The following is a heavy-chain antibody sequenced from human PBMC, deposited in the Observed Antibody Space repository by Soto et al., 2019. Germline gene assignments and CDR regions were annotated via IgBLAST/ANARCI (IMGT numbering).Heavy chain of an antibody. V-gene: IGHV5-51*01. CDR2: IYPGDSDT. Sequence: PGESLKISCKGSGYSFTSYWIGWVRQMPGKGLEWMGIIYPGDSDTRYSPSFQGQVTISADKSISTAYLQWSSLKASDTAMYYCATHRSNKCSSYYYYVMDFWGQGTTVTVSS. D-gene: IGHD2-15*01. CDR3: ATHRSNKCSSYYYYVMDF. J-gene: IGHJ6*02. CDR1: GYSFTSYW.